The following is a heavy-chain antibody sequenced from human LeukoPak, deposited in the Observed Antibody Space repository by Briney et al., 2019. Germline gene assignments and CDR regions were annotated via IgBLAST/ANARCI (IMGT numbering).Heavy chain of an antibody. V-gene: IGHV3-23*01. CDR1: GLTFSSYA. J-gene: IGHJ4*02. D-gene: IGHD1-26*01. CDR2: VSGSGGTT. CDR3: AKELSASYYGPPYLDY. Sequence: GGSLRLSCAASGLTFSSYAMSWVRQAPGKGLEWVSIVSGSGGTTYYADSVKGRFTISRDNPKNTLYLQMNSLRAEDTAVYYCAKELSASYYGPPYLDYWGQGTLLTVSS.